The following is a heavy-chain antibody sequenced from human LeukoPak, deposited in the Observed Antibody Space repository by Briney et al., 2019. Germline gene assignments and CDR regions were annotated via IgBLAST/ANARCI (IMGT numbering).Heavy chain of an antibody. CDR1: GGSVSSGGYY. CDR3: ARGVLTGYYGDFDY. V-gene: IGHV4-31*03. CDR2: IYYSDS. Sequence: SQTLSLTCTVSGGSVSSGGYYWSWNRQHPGKGLEWIGYIYYSDSYYNPSLKSRVSISVDTSKNQFSLNLNSVTAADTAVYYCARGVLTGYYGDFDYWGQGTLVTVSS. D-gene: IGHD3-9*01. J-gene: IGHJ4*02.